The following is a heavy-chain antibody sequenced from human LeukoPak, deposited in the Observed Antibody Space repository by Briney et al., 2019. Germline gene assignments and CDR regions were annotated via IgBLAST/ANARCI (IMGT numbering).Heavy chain of an antibody. CDR1: GGSISSGGYS. D-gene: IGHD4-17*01. V-gene: IGHV4-30-2*01. CDR3: ARDDGTTG. J-gene: IGHJ4*02. CDR2: IYHSGST. Sequence: PSETLSLTCAVSGGSISSGGYSWSWIRQPPGKGLEWIGYIYHSGSTYYNPSLKSRVTMSVDTSKNQISLKLSSVTAADTAVYYCARDDGTTGWGQGTLVTVSS.